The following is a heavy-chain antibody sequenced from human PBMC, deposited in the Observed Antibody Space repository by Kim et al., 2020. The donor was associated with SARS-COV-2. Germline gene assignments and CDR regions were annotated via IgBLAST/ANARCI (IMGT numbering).Heavy chain of an antibody. D-gene: IGHD4-4*01. J-gene: IGHJ4*01. V-gene: IGHV3-48*01. CDR1: GFTFSSYS. CDR2: ISSSGAI. CDR3: ARDYYSKYDVGGDY. Sequence: GGSLRLSCAASGFTFSSYSMNWVRQAPGKGLEWVSYISSSGAIYYADSVKGRFTISRDNANNSLYLQMNSLISEDTAAYYYARDYYSKYDVGGDYW.